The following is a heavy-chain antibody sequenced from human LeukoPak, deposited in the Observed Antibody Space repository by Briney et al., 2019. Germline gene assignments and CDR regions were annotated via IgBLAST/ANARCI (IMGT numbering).Heavy chain of an antibody. CDR1: GFTFDDYG. CDR3: ARPNSGTYFDAFDI. J-gene: IGHJ3*02. V-gene: IGHV3-20*04. CDR2: INWNGGST. Sequence: PGGSLRLSCAASGFTFDDYGMSWVRQAPGKGLEWVSGINWNGGSTGYADSVKGRFTISRDNAKNSLYLQMSSLRAEDTALYYCARPNSGTYFDAFDICGQGTMVTVSS. D-gene: IGHD1-26*01.